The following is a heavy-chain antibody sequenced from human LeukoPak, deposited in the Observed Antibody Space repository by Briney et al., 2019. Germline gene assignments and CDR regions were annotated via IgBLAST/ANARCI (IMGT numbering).Heavy chain of an antibody. CDR2: IRYDGTNK. CDR3: AKRSSTSSGYFDL. V-gene: IGHV3-30*02. J-gene: IGHJ4*02. Sequence: GGSLRLSCAASGFTFSSYDMHWVRQAPGKGLEWVAFIRYDGTNKYYADSVKGRFAISRDNSKNTLYLQMNSLRAEDTAIYYCAKRSSTSSGYFDLWGWGTLVTVSS. D-gene: IGHD3-22*01. CDR1: GFTFSSYD.